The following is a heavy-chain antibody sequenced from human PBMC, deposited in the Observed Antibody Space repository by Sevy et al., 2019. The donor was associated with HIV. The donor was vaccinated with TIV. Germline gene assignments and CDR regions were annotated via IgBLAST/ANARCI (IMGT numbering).Heavy chain of an antibody. V-gene: IGHV3-21*06. CDR2: ISISGIYI. D-gene: IGHD3-22*01. CDR1: GFTFSNYN. J-gene: IGHJ4*02. CDR3: ARPYRTDPFYYSGSGGYYYPSYFDY. Sequence: GGSLRLSCAASGFTFSNYNMNWVRQAPGKGLEWVSSISISGIYIHYADSVKGRFTISRDNAKNSLYLQMNSLRAEDTAVYYCARPYRTDPFYYSGSGGYYYPSYFDYWGQGTLVTVSS.